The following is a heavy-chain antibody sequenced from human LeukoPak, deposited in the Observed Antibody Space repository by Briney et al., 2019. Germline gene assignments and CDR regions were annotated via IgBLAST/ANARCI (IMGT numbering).Heavy chain of an antibody. V-gene: IGHV3-30*18. CDR3: AKDLGDIVVVVAAYAFDI. D-gene: IGHD2-15*01. CDR1: GFTFSSYG. CDR2: ISYDGSNK. J-gene: IGHJ3*02. Sequence: GGSLRLSCAASGFTFSSYGMHWVRQAPGKGLEWVAVISYDGSNKYYAGSVKGRFTISRDNSKSTLYLQMNSLRAEDTAVYYCAKDLGDIVVVVAAYAFDIWGQGTMVTVSS.